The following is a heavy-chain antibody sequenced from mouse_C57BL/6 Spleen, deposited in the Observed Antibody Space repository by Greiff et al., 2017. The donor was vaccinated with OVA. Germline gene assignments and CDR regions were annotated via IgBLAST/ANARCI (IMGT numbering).Heavy chain of an antibody. CDR1: GFTFSSYA. V-gene: IGHV5-4*01. J-gene: IGHJ1*03. CDR2: ISDGGGYT. CDR3: ARDGGLRYFDV. D-gene: IGHD2-4*01. Sequence: EVKLVESGGGLVKPGGSLKLSCAASGFTFSSYAMSWVRQTPEKGLEWVATISDGGGYTYYPDNVKGRFTISRDNAKNNLYLQMSHLKSEDTAMYYCARDGGLRYFDVWGTGTTVTVSS.